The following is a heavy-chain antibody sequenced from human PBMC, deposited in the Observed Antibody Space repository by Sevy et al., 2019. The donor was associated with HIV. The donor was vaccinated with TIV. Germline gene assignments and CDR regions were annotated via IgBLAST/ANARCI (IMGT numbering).Heavy chain of an antibody. V-gene: IGHV7-4-1*02. CDR1: GYTFTSYT. Sequence: ASVKVSCKASGYTFTSYTMNWVRQAPGQGLEWMGWINTNTGNPTYAQGFTGRCVFSLDTSVSTAYLQISSLKAEDTAVYYCARDDDYDDYDWFDPWGQGTLVTVSS. CDR3: ARDDDYDDYDWFDP. J-gene: IGHJ5*02. D-gene: IGHD4-17*01. CDR2: INTNTGNP.